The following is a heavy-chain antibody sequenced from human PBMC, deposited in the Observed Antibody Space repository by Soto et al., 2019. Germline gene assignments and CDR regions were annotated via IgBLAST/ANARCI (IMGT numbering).Heavy chain of an antibody. CDR2: MNPNNGNT. CDR3: ARGARGSYGRKGVDY. D-gene: IGHD1-26*01. V-gene: IGHV1-8*01. Sequence: ASVKVSCKASGYTFTNFGISWVRQAPGQGLEWMGWMNPNNGNTGYAQKFQGRVTMTRNTSISTAYMELRSLRFEDTAVYYCARGARGSYGRKGVDYRAQRTPVTVSS. CDR1: GYTFTNFG. J-gene: IGHJ4*02.